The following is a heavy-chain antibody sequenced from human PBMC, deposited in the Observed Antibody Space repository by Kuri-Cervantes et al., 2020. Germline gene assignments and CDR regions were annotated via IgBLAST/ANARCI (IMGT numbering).Heavy chain of an antibody. D-gene: IGHD6-13*01. CDR3: ARDPTRSYSSTWYFDY. CDR2: ISYDGSNK. CDR1: GFTFSSYA. Sequence: GESLKISCAASGFTFSSYAMHWVRQAPGKGLEWVALISYDGSNKYYADSVKGRFTISRDNSKNTLYLQVNSLRAEDTAVYYCARDPTRSYSSTWYFDYWGQGTLVTSPQ. V-gene: IGHV3-30-3*01. J-gene: IGHJ4*02.